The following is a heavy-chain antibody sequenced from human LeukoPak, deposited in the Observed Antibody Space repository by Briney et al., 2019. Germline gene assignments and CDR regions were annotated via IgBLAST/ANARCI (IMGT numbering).Heavy chain of an antibody. Sequence: SVKVSCKASGGTFSSYAISWVRQAPGQGLEWMGGIIPIFGTANYAQKFQGRVTITTDESTSTAYMELSSLRSEDTAVYYCAREGSVEATIGYWGQGTLVTVSS. CDR3: AREGSVEATIGY. J-gene: IGHJ4*02. CDR1: GGTFSSYA. V-gene: IGHV1-69*05. D-gene: IGHD1-26*01. CDR2: IIPIFGTA.